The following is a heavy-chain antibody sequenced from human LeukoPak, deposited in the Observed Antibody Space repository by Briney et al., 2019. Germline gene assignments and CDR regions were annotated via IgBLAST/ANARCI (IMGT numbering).Heavy chain of an antibody. Sequence: SETLSLTCTVSGGSISSYYWSWVRQPPGKGLEWIGYIYNSGSNNYNPSLKSRVSISLDTSKNQFSLRLSSVTAADTAVYYCARVSCSSTSCPKRDAFDVWGQGAMVTISS. D-gene: IGHD2-2*01. CDR2: IYNSGSN. J-gene: IGHJ3*01. CDR1: GGSISSYY. CDR3: ARVSCSSTSCPKRDAFDV. V-gene: IGHV4-59*01.